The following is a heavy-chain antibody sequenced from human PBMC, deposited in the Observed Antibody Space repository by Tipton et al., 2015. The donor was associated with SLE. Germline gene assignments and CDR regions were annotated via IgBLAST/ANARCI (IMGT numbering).Heavy chain of an antibody. V-gene: IGHV4-59*08. Sequence: TLSLTCTVSSGSISSYHWSWIRQPPGKGLEWIGYIYYSGNTNHNPSLESRVTISLDTSKNQFSLKLNSVTVADTAVYYCARVGDGISSSPWCFDLWGRGTLVTVSS. J-gene: IGHJ2*01. D-gene: IGHD6-6*01. CDR3: ARVGDGISSSPWCFDL. CDR1: SGSISSYH. CDR2: IYYSGNT.